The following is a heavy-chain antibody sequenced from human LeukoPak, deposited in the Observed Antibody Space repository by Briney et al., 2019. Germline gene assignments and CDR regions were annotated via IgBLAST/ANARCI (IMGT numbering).Heavy chain of an antibody. CDR1: GFTFNRYS. V-gene: IGHV3-48*01. D-gene: IGHD1-26*01. J-gene: IGHJ4*02. CDR3: AASYSETQLYYFDY. Sequence: GGSPRLSCAASGFTFNRYSMNWVRQAPGKGLEWVAYISSSGTGIYYADSVKGRFAISRDNAKNSVYLQMNSLRGEDTAVYHCAASYSETQLYYFDYWGQGNLVTVSS. CDR2: ISSSGTGI.